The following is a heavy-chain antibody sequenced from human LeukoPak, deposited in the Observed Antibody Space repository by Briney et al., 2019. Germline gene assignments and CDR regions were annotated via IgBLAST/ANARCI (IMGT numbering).Heavy chain of an antibody. CDR3: ARDRGHRGKQQLLFDP. Sequence: SQTLSLTCATSGDSVSSNSAAWNWIRQSPSRGLEWLGRTYYRSKWYNDYAVSVKSRITINPDTSKNQFSLQLNSVTPEDTAVYYCARDRGHRGKQQLLFDPWGQGTLVTVSS. CDR1: GDSVSSNSAA. CDR2: TYYRSKWYN. V-gene: IGHV6-1*01. D-gene: IGHD6-13*01. J-gene: IGHJ5*02.